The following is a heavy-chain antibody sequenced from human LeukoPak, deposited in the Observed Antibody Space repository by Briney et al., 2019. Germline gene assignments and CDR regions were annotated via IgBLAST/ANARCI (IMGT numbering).Heavy chain of an antibody. CDR1: GFTFSSYA. Sequence: GGSLRLSCAASGFTFSSYAMSWVRQPPGKGLEWVSTISASGGATYYADSVKGRFTISRDNSKNTLYLQVNSLRPGDTAVYYCAGYFCSGGSCYRYFDYWGQGTLVTVSS. D-gene: IGHD2-15*01. J-gene: IGHJ4*02. CDR3: AGYFCSGGSCYRYFDY. CDR2: ISASGGAT. V-gene: IGHV3-23*01.